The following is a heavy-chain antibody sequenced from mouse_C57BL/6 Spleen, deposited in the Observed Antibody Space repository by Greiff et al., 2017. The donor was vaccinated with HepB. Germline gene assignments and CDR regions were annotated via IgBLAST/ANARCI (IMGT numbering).Heavy chain of an antibody. CDR3: ARITGNYFDY. D-gene: IGHD4-1*01. Sequence: EVQLVESGPGLVKPSQSLSLTCSVTGYSITSGYYWNWIRQFPGNKLEWMGYISYDGSNNYNPSLKNRISITRDTSKNQFFLKLNSVTTEDTATYYCARITGNYFDYWGQGTTLTVSS. V-gene: IGHV3-6*01. CDR1: GYSITSGYY. J-gene: IGHJ2*01. CDR2: ISYDGSN.